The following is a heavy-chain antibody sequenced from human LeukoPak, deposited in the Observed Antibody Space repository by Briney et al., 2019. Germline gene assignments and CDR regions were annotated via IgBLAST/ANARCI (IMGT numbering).Heavy chain of an antibody. V-gene: IGHV3-7*01. D-gene: IGHD5-12*01. CDR3: ARDGRGYDFYDY. CDR1: AFTFSNYG. J-gene: IGHJ4*02. Sequence: PGGSLRLSCAASAFTFSNYGMHWVRQAPGKGLEWVANIKQDGSQKYYVDSVKGRFTISRDNAKNSLYLQMNSLRAEDTAVYYCARDGRGYDFYDYWGQGTLVTVSS. CDR2: IKQDGSQK.